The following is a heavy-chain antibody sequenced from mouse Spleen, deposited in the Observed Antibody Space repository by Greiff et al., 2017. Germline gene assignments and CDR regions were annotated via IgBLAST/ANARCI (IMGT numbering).Heavy chain of an antibody. CDR3: ARDYSYYSYDEKNWYFDV. Sequence: QVQLQQSGAELARPGASVKLSCKASGYTFTSYGISWVKQRTGQGLEWIGEIYPRSGNTYYNEKFKGKATLTADKSSSTAYMELRSLTSEDSAVYFCARDYSYYSYDEKNWYFDVWGAGTTVTVSS. V-gene: IGHV1-81*01. J-gene: IGHJ1*01. CDR1: GYTFTSYG. CDR2: IYPRSGNT. D-gene: IGHD2-12*01.